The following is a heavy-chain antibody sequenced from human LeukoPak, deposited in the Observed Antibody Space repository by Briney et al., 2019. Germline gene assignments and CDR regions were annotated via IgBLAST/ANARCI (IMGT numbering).Heavy chain of an antibody. Sequence: ASVKVSCKASGYTFTSYDINWVRQATGQGLEWMGWMNPNSGNTNYAQKLQGRVTMTTDTSTSTAYMELRSLRSDDTAVYYCARVEGWFFDYWGQGTLVTVSS. CDR3: ARVEGWFFDY. V-gene: IGHV1-18*01. J-gene: IGHJ4*02. CDR1: GYTFTSYD. D-gene: IGHD6-19*01. CDR2: MNPNSGNT.